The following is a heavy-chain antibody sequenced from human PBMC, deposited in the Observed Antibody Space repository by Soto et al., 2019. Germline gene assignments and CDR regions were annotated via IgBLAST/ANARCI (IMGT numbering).Heavy chain of an antibody. CDR2: IWYDGSNK. Sequence: QVQLVESGGGVVQPGRSLRLSCAASGFTFSSYGMHWVRQAPGKGLEWVAVIWYDGSNKYYADSVKGRFTISSDKYKNRLDRQMTGLKAEDTGVYYCAIDGRDGYNYGGNWFDTVAREPWSASPQ. CDR3: AIDGRDGYNYGGNWFDT. D-gene: IGHD4-17*01. J-gene: IGHJ5*02. CDR1: GFTFSSYG. V-gene: IGHV3-33*01.